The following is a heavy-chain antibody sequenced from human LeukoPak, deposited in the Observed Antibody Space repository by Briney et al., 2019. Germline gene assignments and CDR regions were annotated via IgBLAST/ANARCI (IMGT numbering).Heavy chain of an antibody. V-gene: IGHV3-33*01. J-gene: IGHJ4*02. CDR3: ARDRLVAVAGDDYFDY. Sequence: PGRSLRLSCAASGFTFSNHGMHWVRQAPGKGPEWVALIWYDGSKNFYGDSVKGRFTISRDNSKNTVYLQMNSLRAEDTAVYYCARDRLVAVAGDDYFDYWGQGTLVTVSS. D-gene: IGHD6-19*01. CDR2: IWYDGSKN. CDR1: GFTFSNHG.